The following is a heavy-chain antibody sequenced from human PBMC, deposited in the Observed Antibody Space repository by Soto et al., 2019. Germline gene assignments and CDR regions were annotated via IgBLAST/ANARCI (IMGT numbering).Heavy chain of an antibody. CDR2: IWYDGSNK. J-gene: IGHJ4*02. Sequence: GGSLRLSCAASGFTFSSYGMHWVRQAPGKGLEWVAVIWYDGSNKYYADSVKGRFTISRDNSKNTLYLQMNSLRAEDTAVYYCARDYGVPGQLALVSYFDYWGQGTLVTVSS. CDR1: GFTFSSYG. V-gene: IGHV3-33*01. CDR3: ARDYGVPGQLALVSYFDY. D-gene: IGHD6-6*01.